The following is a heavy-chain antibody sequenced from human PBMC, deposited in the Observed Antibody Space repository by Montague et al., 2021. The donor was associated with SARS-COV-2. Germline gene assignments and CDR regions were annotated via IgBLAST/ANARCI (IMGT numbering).Heavy chain of an antibody. CDR2: INQSGRT. J-gene: IGHJ4*02. V-gene: IGHV4-34*01. Sequence: SETLSLICAVYGGSFSGYYWSWIRQPPEKGLEWIGEINQSGRTNNNPSLKSRVIISVDTSKNQFSLKLSSVTAADTAVYYCARRGSSVWGVTVSAELDYWGQGTLVIVSS. D-gene: IGHD3-10*01. CDR1: GGSFSGYY. CDR3: ARRGSSVWGVTVSAELDY.